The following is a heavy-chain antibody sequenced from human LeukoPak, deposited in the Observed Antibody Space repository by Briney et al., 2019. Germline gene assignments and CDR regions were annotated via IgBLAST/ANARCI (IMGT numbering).Heavy chain of an antibody. V-gene: IGHV1-2*02. CDR2: INPNSGGT. D-gene: IGHD6-6*01. CDR1: GYTFTGYY. CDR3: ARERMAARNWFDP. Sequence: GASVTVSCKASGYTFTGYYMHWVRQAPGQGLEWMGWINPNSGGTSYAQKFQGRVTMTRDTSISTAYMELSRLRSDDTAVYYCARERMAARNWFDPWGQGTLVSVSS. J-gene: IGHJ5*02.